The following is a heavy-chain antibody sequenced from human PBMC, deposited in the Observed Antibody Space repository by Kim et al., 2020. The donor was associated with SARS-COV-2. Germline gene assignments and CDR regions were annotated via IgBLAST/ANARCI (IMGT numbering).Heavy chain of an antibody. D-gene: IGHD3-10*01. CDR3: ARGSYYYGSGSTMESYYYYYGMDV. CDR2: INSDGSST. J-gene: IGHJ6*02. Sequence: GGSLRLSCAASGFTFSSYWMHWVRQAPGKGLVWVSRINSDGSSTSYADSVKGRFTIYRDNAKNTLYLQMNSLRAEDTAVYYCARGSYYYGSGSTMESYYYYYGMDVWGQGTTVTVSS. CDR1: GFTFSSYW. V-gene: IGHV3-74*01.